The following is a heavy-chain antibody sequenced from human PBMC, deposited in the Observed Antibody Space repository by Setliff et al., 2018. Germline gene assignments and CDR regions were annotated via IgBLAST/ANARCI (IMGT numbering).Heavy chain of an antibody. V-gene: IGHV4-4*02. CDR1: GGSISSSIW. D-gene: IGHD3-3*01. Sequence: SETLSLTCAVSGGSISSSIWWSWVRQAPGKGLEWIGEIYHTGSTYYNPSLKSRVTISVDTSKNQFSLKLSSVTAADTAVYYCARRSTYYNFWSGYWDYWGQGTLVTVSS. CDR3: ARRSTYYNFWSGYWDY. CDR2: IYHTGST. J-gene: IGHJ4*02.